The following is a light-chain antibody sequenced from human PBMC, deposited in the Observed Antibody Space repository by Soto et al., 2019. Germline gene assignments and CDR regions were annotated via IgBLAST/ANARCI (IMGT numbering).Light chain of an antibody. CDR3: QQYNSYSIT. V-gene: IGKV1-13*02. CDR1: QGISSA. Sequence: AIQLTQSPSSLSASVGDRVTITCRASQGISSALAWYQQKPGKAPKLLIYDASRLESGVPSRFSGSGSGTEFTLTISSLQPDDFATYYCQQYNSYSITFGQGTRLEIK. J-gene: IGKJ5*01. CDR2: DAS.